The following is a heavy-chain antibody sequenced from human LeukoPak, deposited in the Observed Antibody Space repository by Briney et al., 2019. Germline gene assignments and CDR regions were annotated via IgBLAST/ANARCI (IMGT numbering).Heavy chain of an antibody. Sequence: SETLSLTCTVSGGSIISYYWSWIRQPPGKGLEWIGYIYYSGSTNYNPSLKSRVTISVDTSKNQFSLKLSSVTAADTAVYYCARGLNWGGEFDYWGQGTLVTVSS. D-gene: IGHD7-27*01. V-gene: IGHV4-59*01. CDR3: ARGLNWGGEFDY. J-gene: IGHJ4*02. CDR1: GGSIISYY. CDR2: IYYSGST.